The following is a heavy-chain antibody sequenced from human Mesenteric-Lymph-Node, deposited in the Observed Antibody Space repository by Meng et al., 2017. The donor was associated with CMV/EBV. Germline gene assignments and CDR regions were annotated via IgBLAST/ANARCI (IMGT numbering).Heavy chain of an antibody. J-gene: IGHJ5*02. CDR2: INHSGST. CDR1: GSVSGYY. D-gene: IGHD2-2*02. CDR3: ARGLYCSSTSCYTRPFDP. Sequence: GSVSGYYWSWLRQPPGKGLEWIGEINHSGSTNYNPSLKSRVTISVDTSKNQFSLKLSSVTAADTAVYYCARGLYCSSTSCYTRPFDPWGQGTLVTVSS. V-gene: IGHV4-34*01.